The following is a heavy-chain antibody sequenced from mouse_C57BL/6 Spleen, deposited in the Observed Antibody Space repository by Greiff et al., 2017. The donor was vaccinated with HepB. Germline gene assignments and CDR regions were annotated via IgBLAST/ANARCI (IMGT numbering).Heavy chain of an antibody. J-gene: IGHJ3*01. D-gene: IGHD4-1*01. CDR3: ARSGTIAY. CDR1: GYTFTGYW. V-gene: IGHV1-9*01. CDR2: ILPGSGST. Sequence: VKLQESGAELMKPGASVKLSCKATGYTFTGYWIEWVKQRPGHGLEWIGEILPGSGSTNYNEKFKGKGTFTADTYSNTAYMKLSSLTTEDSAIYYCARSGTIAYWGQGTLVTVSA.